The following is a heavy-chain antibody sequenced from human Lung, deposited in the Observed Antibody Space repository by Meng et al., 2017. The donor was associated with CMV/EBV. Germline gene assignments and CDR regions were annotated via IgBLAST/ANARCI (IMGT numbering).Heavy chain of an antibody. CDR1: GYTFTTNS. Sequence: YLGQAGAEVNEPGAAVKASCKTYGYTFTTNSISGVRQPRGRVLEWMGLTCGDNGNTKYGQKLQGRVIMPTDTSTRTAYMELRSLRSYDTAVYYCARYFSHDPYDSSGPAYYLDYWGQGTLVTVSS. CDR3: ARYFSHDPYDSSGPAYYLDY. CDR2: TCGDNGNT. V-gene: IGHV1-18*04. J-gene: IGHJ4*02. D-gene: IGHD3-22*01.